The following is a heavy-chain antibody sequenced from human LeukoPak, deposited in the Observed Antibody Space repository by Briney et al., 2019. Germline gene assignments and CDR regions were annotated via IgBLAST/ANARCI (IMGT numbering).Heavy chain of an antibody. D-gene: IGHD6-6*01. Sequence: SETLSLTCTVSGGSISTYYWNWIRQPPGKGLEWIGYIYHSGSTNYNPSLQSRVTISVDTSKNQFSLNLNSVTAADTAVYYCARGGAARLHYQNWGQGTLVTVSS. V-gene: IGHV4-59*01. J-gene: IGHJ1*01. CDR3: ARGGAARLHYQN. CDR2: IYHSGST. CDR1: GGSISTYY.